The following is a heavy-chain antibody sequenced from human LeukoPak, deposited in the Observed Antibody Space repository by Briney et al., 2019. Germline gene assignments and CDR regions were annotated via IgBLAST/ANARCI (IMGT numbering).Heavy chain of an antibody. J-gene: IGHJ4*02. CDR3: ARHKNYYDSSGYFDY. CDR2: IYYSGST. D-gene: IGHD3-22*01. Sequence: SETLSLTCTVSGGSISSSSYYWGWIRQPPGKGLEWIGSIYYSGSTYYNPSLKSRVTISVDTSKNQFSLKLSSVTAVDTAVYYCARHKNYYDSSGYFDYWGQGTLVTVSS. CDR1: GGSISSSSYY. V-gene: IGHV4-39*01.